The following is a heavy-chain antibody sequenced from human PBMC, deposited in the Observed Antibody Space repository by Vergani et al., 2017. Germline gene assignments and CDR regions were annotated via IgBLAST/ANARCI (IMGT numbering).Heavy chain of an antibody. D-gene: IGHD6-19*01. V-gene: IGHV3-15*01. CDR3: AKEESGWYTYYGMDV. Sequence: EVQLVESGGGLVKPGGSLRLSCAASGFTFSNAWMSWVRQAPGKGLEWVGRIKSKTDGGTTDYAAPVKGRFTISRDNSKNTLYLQMNSLRAEDTAVYYCAKEESGWYTYYGMDVWGQGTTVTVSS. CDR1: GFTFSNAW. J-gene: IGHJ6*02. CDR2: IKSKTDGGTT.